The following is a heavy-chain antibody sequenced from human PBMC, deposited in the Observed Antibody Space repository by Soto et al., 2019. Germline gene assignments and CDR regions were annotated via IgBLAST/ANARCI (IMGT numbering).Heavy chain of an antibody. V-gene: IGHV3-23*01. J-gene: IGHJ4*02. CDR3: AKRRGAGGHFDY. CDR2: VSSGGGT. CDR1: GFTFSTYA. Sequence: EVELLESGGGLVQPEGSLRLSCAASGFTFSTYAMGWVRQAPGKGLEWVSVVSSGGGTHYADSVKGRFTVSRDNSKNTLSLQMNILRADDTAVYYCAKRRGAGGHFDYWGQGALVTVSS. D-gene: IGHD2-15*01.